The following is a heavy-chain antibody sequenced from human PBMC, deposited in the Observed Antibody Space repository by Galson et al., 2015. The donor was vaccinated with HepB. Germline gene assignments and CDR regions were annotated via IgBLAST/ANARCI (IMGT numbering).Heavy chain of an antibody. Sequence: SLRLSCAASGFTFSSYAMSWVRQAPGKGLEWVSAISGSGGSTYYADSVKGRFTISRDNSKNTLYLQMNSLRAEDTAVYYCAEDLGYCSSTSCYRGGNFDYWGQGTLVTVSS. D-gene: IGHD2-2*02. CDR3: AEDLGYCSSTSCYRGGNFDY. CDR1: GFTFSSYA. V-gene: IGHV3-23*01. J-gene: IGHJ4*02. CDR2: ISGSGGST.